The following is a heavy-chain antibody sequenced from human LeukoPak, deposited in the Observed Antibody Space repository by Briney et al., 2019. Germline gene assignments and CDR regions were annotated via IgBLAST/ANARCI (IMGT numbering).Heavy chain of an antibody. CDR1: GYSFTSYW. CDR3: ARGYTSTWTPNWLDP. D-gene: IGHD6-13*01. CDR2: IYPGDSDT. V-gene: IGHV5-51*01. Sequence: GESLKISCTASGYSFTSYWVAWVRQMPGKGLEWMGIIYPGDSDTRYSPSFQGQVTISADNSLNTAYLQRSSLKASDTAMYYCARGYTSTWTPNWLDPWGQGTLVTVSS. J-gene: IGHJ5*02.